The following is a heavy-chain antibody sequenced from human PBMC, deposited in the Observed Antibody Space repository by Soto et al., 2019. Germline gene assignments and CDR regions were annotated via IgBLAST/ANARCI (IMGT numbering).Heavy chain of an antibody. V-gene: IGHV3-30*18. CDR1: GFTFSSYG. CDR3: AKDRAEYCGGGSCYSIFDS. J-gene: IGHJ4*02. CDR2: ISYDGSNK. D-gene: IGHD2-15*01. Sequence: QVQLVESGGGVVQPGRSLRLSCAASGFTFSSYGMHWVRQAPGKGLEWVAVISYDGSNKYYADSVKGRFTISRDNSKNTLYLLMNSLRAEDTAVYYCAKDRAEYCGGGSCYSIFDSWGQGTLVTVSS.